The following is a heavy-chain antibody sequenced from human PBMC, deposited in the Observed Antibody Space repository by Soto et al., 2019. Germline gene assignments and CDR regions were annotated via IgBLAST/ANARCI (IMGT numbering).Heavy chain of an antibody. D-gene: IGHD3-10*01. CDR1: GYAFSHYG. V-gene: IGHV1-18*01. CDR3: ARDLDGSGSYYTDF. J-gene: IGHJ4*02. Sequence: AAVKVSCKASGYAFSHYGISWVRLAPGQGLEWMGWIGPYNGKTNYAQKLQGRVTMTTDTSTNTAYMELRSLRSDDTAVYYCARDLDGSGSYYTDFWGQGTLVTVSS. CDR2: IGPYNGKT.